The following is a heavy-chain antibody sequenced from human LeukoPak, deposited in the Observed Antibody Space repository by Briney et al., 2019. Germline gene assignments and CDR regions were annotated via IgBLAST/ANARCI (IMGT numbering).Heavy chain of an antibody. J-gene: IGHJ5*02. Sequence: SETLSLTCTVSGYSISSGYCWGWIRQPPGKGLEWIGSIYHSGKAYYNPSLKSRVTISIDTSKNQFSLKLSSVTAADTAVYYCARDRIAVTDPPNWFDPWGQGTLVTVSS. V-gene: IGHV4-38-2*02. CDR3: ARDRIAVTDPPNWFDP. D-gene: IGHD6-19*01. CDR1: GYSISSGYC. CDR2: IYHSGKA.